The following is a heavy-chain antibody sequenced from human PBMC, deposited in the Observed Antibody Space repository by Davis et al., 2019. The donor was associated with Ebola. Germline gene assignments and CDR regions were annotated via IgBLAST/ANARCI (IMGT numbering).Heavy chain of an antibody. CDR3: ARDIGYSFGSGSYSKYDY. CDR1: GYTFSIFG. Sequence: AASVKVSCKASGYTFSIFGLSWVRQAPGEGLEWMGWINPYNGNTDYAQNFQGRLTVTTDTSTSTAYMGLRSLRSDDTAVYYCARDIGYSFGSGSYSKYDYWGQGTLVTVSS. J-gene: IGHJ4*02. V-gene: IGHV1-18*01. D-gene: IGHD3-10*01. CDR2: INPYNGNT.